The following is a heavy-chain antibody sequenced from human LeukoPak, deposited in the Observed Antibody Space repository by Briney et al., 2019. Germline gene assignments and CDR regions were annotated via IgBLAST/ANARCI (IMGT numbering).Heavy chain of an antibody. V-gene: IGHV3-53*01. D-gene: IGHD3-22*01. CDR2: IYRGGST. CDR3: ARGREDYYDSSGYYVLFDY. Sequence: GGSLRLSCAASGFTVSSNYMSWVRQAPGKGLESVSVIYRGGSTYYSDSVKGRFTISRDNSKNTLYLQMNSLRAEDTAVYYCARGREDYYDSSGYYVLFDYWGQGTLVTVSS. CDR1: GFTVSSNY. J-gene: IGHJ4*02.